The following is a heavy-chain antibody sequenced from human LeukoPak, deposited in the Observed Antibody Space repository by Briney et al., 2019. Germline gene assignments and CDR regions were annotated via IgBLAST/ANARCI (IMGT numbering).Heavy chain of an antibody. CDR3: ARDGGSGWSFDY. CDR2: TI. V-gene: IGHV3-11*01. J-gene: IGHJ4*02. CDR1: RFTFSDYY. D-gene: IGHD6-19*01. Sequence: GGSLRLSCAASRFTFSDYYMNWLRQAPGKGLEWVYTISYADSVSSRFTISRDNTKNSLYLQMDSLTAEDTAVYYCARDGGSGWSFDYWGQGILVAVSS.